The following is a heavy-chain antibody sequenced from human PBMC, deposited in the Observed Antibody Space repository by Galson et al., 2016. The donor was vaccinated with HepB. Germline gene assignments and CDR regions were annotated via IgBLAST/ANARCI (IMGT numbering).Heavy chain of an antibody. CDR1: GFTFSNYA. CDR3: AKESGLWNVKTDFDY. D-gene: IGHD1-1*01. V-gene: IGHV3-23*01. CDR2: ISGTDGRT. Sequence: SLRLSCAASGFTFSNYAMHWVRQAPGKGLEWVSGISGTDGRTLYADSVKGRFTISRDNSKNTLYLQMNSLRADDTAVYYCAKESGLWNVKTDFDYWGQGTVVTVSS. J-gene: IGHJ4*02.